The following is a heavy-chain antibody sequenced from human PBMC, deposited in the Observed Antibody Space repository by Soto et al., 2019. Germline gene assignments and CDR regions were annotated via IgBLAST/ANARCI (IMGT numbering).Heavy chain of an antibody. D-gene: IGHD3-10*01. V-gene: IGHV1-18*01. CDR1: GYTFTSYG. CDR2: ISAYNGNT. Sequence: ASVKVSCKASGYTFTSYGISWVRQAPGQGLEWMGWISAYNGNTNYAQKLQGRVTMTTDTSTSTAYMELRSLRSDDTAVYYCARGKGAGVQAYYYGSGSYYYFDYWGQGTLVTVSS. CDR3: ARGKGAGVQAYYYGSGSYYYFDY. J-gene: IGHJ4*02.